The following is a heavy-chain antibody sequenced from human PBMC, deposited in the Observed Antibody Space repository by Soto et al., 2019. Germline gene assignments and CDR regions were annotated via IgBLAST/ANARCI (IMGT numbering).Heavy chain of an antibody. Sequence: TLSRTCTGAGGAMSSSSDYWVWIRQPPGKGLEWIGSIYYSGSTYYNPSLKSRVTISVDTSKNQFSLKLSSVTAADTAVYYCARPILGYCSSTSCLIRDYYYLAVRGKGTTVPVSS. CDR3: ARPILGYCSSTSCLIRDYYYLAV. J-gene: IGHJ6*03. D-gene: IGHD2-2*01. CDR1: GGAMSSSSDY. V-gene: IGHV4-39*01. CDR2: IYYSGST.